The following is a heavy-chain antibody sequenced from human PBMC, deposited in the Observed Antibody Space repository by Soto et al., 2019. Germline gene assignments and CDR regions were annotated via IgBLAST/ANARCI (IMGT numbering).Heavy chain of an antibody. CDR2: INHSGST. CDR3: AIGLRQWLVREGFDY. J-gene: IGHJ4*02. CDR1: GGSFSGYY. D-gene: IGHD6-19*01. V-gene: IGHV4-34*01. Sequence: PSETLSLTCAVYGGSFSGYYWSWIRQPPGKGLEWIGEINHSGSTNYNPSLKSRVTISVDTSKNQFSLKLSSVTAADTAVYYCAIGLRQWLVREGFDYWGQGTLVTVSS.